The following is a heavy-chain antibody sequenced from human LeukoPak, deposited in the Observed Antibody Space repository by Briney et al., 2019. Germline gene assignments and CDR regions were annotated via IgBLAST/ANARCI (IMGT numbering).Heavy chain of an antibody. CDR2: IYYSGST. J-gene: IGHJ3*02. CDR3: ARDRYSGYDGFGAFDI. V-gene: IGHV4-39*07. Sequence: SETLSLTCTVSGGSISSSSYYWGWIRQPPGKGLEWIGSIYYSGSTYYNPSLKSRVTISVDTSKNRFSLKLSSVTAADTAVYYCARDRYSGYDGFGAFDIWGQGTMVTVSS. D-gene: IGHD5-12*01. CDR1: GGSISSSSYY.